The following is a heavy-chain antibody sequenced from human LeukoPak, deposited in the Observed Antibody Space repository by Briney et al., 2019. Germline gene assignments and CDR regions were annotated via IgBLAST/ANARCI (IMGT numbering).Heavy chain of an antibody. CDR3: ARDLGYGALDP. J-gene: IGHJ5*02. CDR2: INPDGSQT. D-gene: IGHD4-17*01. CDR1: GFTFTTYW. V-gene: IGHV3-7*01. Sequence: PGGSLTLSCAASGFTFTTYWMNWVRQAPGKGLDWVALINPDGSQTIYVDSVKGRFTISRDNAENSLYLQMNPLRAEDTAVYYCARDLGYGALDPWGQGTLVTVSS.